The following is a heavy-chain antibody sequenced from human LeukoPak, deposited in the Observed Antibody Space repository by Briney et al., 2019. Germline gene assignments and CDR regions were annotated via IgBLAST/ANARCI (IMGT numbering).Heavy chain of an antibody. D-gene: IGHD3-9*01. CDR3: TTGSVDDILTGYDY. V-gene: IGHV3-15*01. CDR1: GFTFSNAW. CDR2: IKSKTDGGTT. Sequence: GGSLRLSCAASGFTFSNAWMSWVRQAPGKGLEWVGRIKSKTDGGTTDYAAPVKGRFTISRDDSKNTLYLQMNSLKTEDTAVYYCTTGSVDDILTGYDYWGQGTLVTDSS. J-gene: IGHJ4*02.